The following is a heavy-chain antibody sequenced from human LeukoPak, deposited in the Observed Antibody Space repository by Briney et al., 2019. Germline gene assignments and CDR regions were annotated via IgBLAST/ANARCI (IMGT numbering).Heavy chain of an antibody. J-gene: IGHJ4*02. V-gene: IGHV5-51*01. CDR3: SIYGAPQHGEVHFDY. CDR1: GSPFAATW. D-gene: IGHD3-16*01. Sequence: SGQPPGSPFAATWSAGVRQLPGKGLGCTQTIYPGDCETRYSPPSQGQVPFSAHKSNNTDYLQWSSLKSSDTAIYYCSIYGAPQHGEVHFDYWGQGTLVTVSS. CDR2: IYPGDCET.